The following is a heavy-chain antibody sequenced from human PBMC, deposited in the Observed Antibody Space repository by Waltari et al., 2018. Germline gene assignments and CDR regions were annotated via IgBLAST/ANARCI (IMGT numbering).Heavy chain of an antibody. J-gene: IGHJ3*02. D-gene: IGHD4-17*01. CDR1: GGSISSSTYY. CDR3: AKLGGAPETSAFDI. Sequence: QLQLQESGPGLVKPSEILSLTCSVSGGSISSSTYYWGWIRQPPGKGLEWIGSINYSGRTYYSPSLYSRVTISVDTSKNQFALRLSSVTAADAAVYYCAKLGGAPETSAFDIWGQGTMITVSS. V-gene: IGHV4-39*01. CDR2: INYSGRT.